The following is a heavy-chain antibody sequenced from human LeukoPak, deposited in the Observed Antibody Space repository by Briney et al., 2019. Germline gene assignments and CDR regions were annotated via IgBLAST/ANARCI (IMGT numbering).Heavy chain of an antibody. D-gene: IGHD5-24*01. Sequence: PGGSLRLSCAASGFTFSSYAMSWVRQAPGKGLEWVANIKQDGSEKYYVDSVKGRFTISRDNAKNSLYLQMNSTRAEDTAVYYCAGGEDGYTFDYWGQGTLVTVSS. V-gene: IGHV3-7*04. CDR1: GFTFSSYA. CDR3: AGGEDGYTFDY. CDR2: IKQDGSEK. J-gene: IGHJ4*02.